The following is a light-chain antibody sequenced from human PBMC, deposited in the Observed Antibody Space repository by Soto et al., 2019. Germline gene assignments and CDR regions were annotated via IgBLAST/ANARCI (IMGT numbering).Light chain of an antibody. J-gene: IGKJ4*01. CDR3: HQYNNWPPRVT. CDR2: GAS. Sequence: EIVMTQSPATLSLSPGERATLSCRASQSVSSYLTWYQQKPGQAPRLLIYGASTRATGIPARFSGSGSGTAFTLTITIRQPEDYAVYLCHQYNNWPPRVTFGRGTKVEIK. CDR1: QSVSSY. V-gene: IGKV3-15*01.